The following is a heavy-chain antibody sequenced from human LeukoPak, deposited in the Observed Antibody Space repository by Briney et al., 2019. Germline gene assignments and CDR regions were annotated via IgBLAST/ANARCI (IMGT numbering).Heavy chain of an antibody. CDR1: GGSISSYY. J-gene: IGHJ3*02. D-gene: IGHD3/OR15-3a*01. CDR3: AREGTSRHDAFDI. V-gene: IGHV4-59*01. CDR2: INFSGST. Sequence: SETLSLTCTVSGGSISSYYWSWIGQPPGKGLKWFGYINFSGSTNYNPSLKSRVTISVDTSKNHFSLKLSSVTAADTAVYYCAREGTSRHDAFDIWGQGTMVTVSS.